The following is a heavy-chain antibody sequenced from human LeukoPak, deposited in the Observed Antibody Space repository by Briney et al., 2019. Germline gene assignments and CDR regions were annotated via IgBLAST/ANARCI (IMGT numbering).Heavy chain of an antibody. V-gene: IGHV3-74*01. J-gene: IGHJ6*02. CDR1: GFTFSSYW. CDR2: INSDGSAT. Sequence: GGSLRLSCTASGFTFSSYWMSWVRQAPGKGLMWVSQINSDGSATSCADPVKGRCTISRDNAKNMLYLEMNSLRVEDTAVYFCTRDHGLDVWGQGTTVTVSS. CDR3: TRDHGLDV.